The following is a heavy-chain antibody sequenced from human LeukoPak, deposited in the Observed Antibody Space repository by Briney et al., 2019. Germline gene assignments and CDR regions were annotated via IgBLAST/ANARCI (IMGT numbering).Heavy chain of an antibody. J-gene: IGHJ5*01. Sequence: SQTLSLTCGISGDSVSSNDAAWSCIRQSPSRGLEWLGRTFYRSKWYYDYAPSVRSRITINPDTSKRQFSLQLDSVTPEDTAVYYCAREVAIIRGVRNWFDSWGPGILVTVSS. D-gene: IGHD3-10*01. CDR2: TFYRSKWYY. CDR3: AREVAIIRGVRNWFDS. CDR1: GDSVSSNDAA. V-gene: IGHV6-1*01.